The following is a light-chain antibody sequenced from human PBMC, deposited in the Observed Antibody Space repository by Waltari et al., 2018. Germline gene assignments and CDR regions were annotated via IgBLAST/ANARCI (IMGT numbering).Light chain of an antibody. V-gene: IGKV1-39*01. CDR3: QQSYSTAPET. J-gene: IGKJ1*01. Sequence: DIQMTQSPSSLSASVGDRVTTTCRASQSISNYLNWYQQKPGKVPKLLIYAASTLHSGVPSRFSGSGSGTEFTLTISSLQVEDFATYYCQQSYSTAPETFGQGTRVDMK. CDR2: AAS. CDR1: QSISNY.